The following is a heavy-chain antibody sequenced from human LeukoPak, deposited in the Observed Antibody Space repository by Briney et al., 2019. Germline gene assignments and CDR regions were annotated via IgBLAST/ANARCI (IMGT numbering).Heavy chain of an antibody. CDR3: AYSGSYGHLGY. J-gene: IGHJ4*02. CDR1: GGSISSNTYY. Sequence: PSETLSLTCTVSGGSISSNTYYWAWIRQPLGEGLEWIGSIYSSVSTYYNPSLKSRVTISVDTSKNQFSLRLSSVTAADTALYYCAYSGSYGHLGYWGQGIPVTVSS. D-gene: IGHD1-26*01. CDR2: IYSSVST. V-gene: IGHV4-39*01.